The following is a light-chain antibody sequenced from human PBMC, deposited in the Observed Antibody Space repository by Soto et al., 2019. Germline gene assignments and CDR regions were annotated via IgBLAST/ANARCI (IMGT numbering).Light chain of an antibody. CDR3: MQTAHWPYT. CDR1: QSLVYADGNTY. CDR2: KVF. J-gene: IGKJ2*01. Sequence: DVVMTQSPLSLAVTLGQSASISCTSSQSLVYADGNTYLNWLQQRPGQSPRRLIYKVFNRDSGVPDRFSGSASGSEFTLTISRVEAEDIGVNYCMQTAHWPYTFGRGTKLEIK. V-gene: IGKV2-30*01.